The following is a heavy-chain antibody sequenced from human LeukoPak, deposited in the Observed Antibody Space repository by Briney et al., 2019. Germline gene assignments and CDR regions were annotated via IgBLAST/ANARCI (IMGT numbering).Heavy chain of an antibody. CDR2: ISAYNGNT. D-gene: IGHD3-9*01. Sequence: VASVKVSCKASGYTFTSYGISWVRQAPGQGLEWMGWISAYNGNTNYEQKLQGRVTMTTDTSTSTAYMEVRSLRSDDTAVYYCARVGPDWYHFDYWGQGTLVTVSS. CDR3: ARVGPDWYHFDY. V-gene: IGHV1-18*01. J-gene: IGHJ4*02. CDR1: GYTFTSYG.